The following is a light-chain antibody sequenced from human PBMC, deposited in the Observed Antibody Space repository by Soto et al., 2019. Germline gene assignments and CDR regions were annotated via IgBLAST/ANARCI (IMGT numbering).Light chain of an antibody. CDR1: QSVSTF. V-gene: IGKV3-11*01. J-gene: IGKJ4*01. CDR2: DAS. Sequence: EIVMTQSPVTLSVSPGERAALSCRASQSVSTFLALYQQKPGQAPRLLIYDASNRATCIPARFSGSGSGTDFTLTISNLEPEDFAVYYCQQHISWPLTFGGGTKVDIK. CDR3: QQHISWPLT.